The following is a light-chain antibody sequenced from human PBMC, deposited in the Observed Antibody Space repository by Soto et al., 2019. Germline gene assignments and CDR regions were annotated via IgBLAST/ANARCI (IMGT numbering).Light chain of an antibody. V-gene: IGLV1-40*01. CDR1: GSNLGAGYD. J-gene: IGLJ2*01. CDR3: QSYDSSLSGYVV. Sequence: QAVVTQPPSVSGAPGQRVTISCTGSGSNLGAGYDVHWYQHLPETAPKLLIYGNSNRPSGVPDRFSGSKSGTSASLAITGLQAEDEDDYYCQSYDSSLSGYVVFGGGTKLTVL. CDR2: GNS.